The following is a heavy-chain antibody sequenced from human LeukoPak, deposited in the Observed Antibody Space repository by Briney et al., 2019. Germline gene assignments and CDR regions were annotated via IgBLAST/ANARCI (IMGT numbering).Heavy chain of an antibody. CDR1: GFTVSSNY. Sequence: GGSLRLSCAASGFTVSSNYMSWVRQAPGKGLEWVSIIYSGGSTFYADSVKGRFTISRGNAKNSLYLQMNSLRAEDTAVYYCARDLDYYGSGSFDYWGQGTLVTVSS. CDR3: ARDLDYYGSGSFDY. CDR2: IYSGGST. V-gene: IGHV3-53*01. J-gene: IGHJ4*02. D-gene: IGHD3-10*01.